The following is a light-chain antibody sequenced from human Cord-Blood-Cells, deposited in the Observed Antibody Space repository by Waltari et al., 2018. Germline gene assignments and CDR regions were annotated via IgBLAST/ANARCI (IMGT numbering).Light chain of an antibody. V-gene: IGKV1-8*01. CDR2: AAS. Sequence: AIRMTQSPSSFSASTGDRVTITCRASQGISSYLAWYQQKPGKAPKLLIYAASTFQSVVPSRFSGSGSGTDFTLTISCLQSEDFATYYCQQYYSYPYTFGQGTKLEIK. CDR3: QQYYSYPYT. J-gene: IGKJ2*01. CDR1: QGISSY.